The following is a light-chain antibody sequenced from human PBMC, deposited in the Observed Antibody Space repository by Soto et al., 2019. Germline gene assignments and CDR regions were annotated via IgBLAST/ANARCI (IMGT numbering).Light chain of an antibody. CDR1: SSNIGSNS. CDR3: AAWDDSLNGWV. J-gene: IGLJ3*02. CDR2: SNN. V-gene: IGLV1-44*01. Sequence: QAVVTQPPSASGTPGQRVAISCSGNSSNIGSNSVNWYQHLPGTAPKLLVYSNNRRPSGVPDRISGSKSGASASLAFSGLQSEDEAEYFCAAWDDSLNGWVFGGGTKVTVL.